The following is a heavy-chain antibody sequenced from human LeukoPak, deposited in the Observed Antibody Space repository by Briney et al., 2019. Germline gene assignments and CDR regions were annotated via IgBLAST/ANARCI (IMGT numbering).Heavy chain of an antibody. Sequence: GESLRISCKGSGYSFTTYWISWVRQMPGKDLEWMGRIDPSDSYTNYSPSFQGHVTISADKSISTAYLQWSSLKASDTAMYYCARQDRVSRGWYLVGYLQLWGQGTLVTVSS. CDR1: GYSFTTYW. J-gene: IGHJ1*01. D-gene: IGHD6-19*01. CDR3: ARQDRVSRGWYLVGYLQL. CDR2: IDPSDSYT. V-gene: IGHV5-10-1*01.